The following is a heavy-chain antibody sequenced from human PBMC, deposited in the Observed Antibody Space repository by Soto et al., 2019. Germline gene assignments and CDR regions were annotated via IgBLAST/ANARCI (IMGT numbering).Heavy chain of an antibody. J-gene: IGHJ3*02. Sequence: SETLSLTCAVYGGSFSGYYWSWIRQPPGKGLEWIGEINHSGSTNYNPSLKSRVTISVDTSKNQFSLKLSSVTAADTAVYYCAFRVPMVRGAKGAFDIWGQGTMVTVSS. CDR2: INHSGST. CDR3: AFRVPMVRGAKGAFDI. CDR1: GGSFSGYY. D-gene: IGHD3-10*01. V-gene: IGHV4-34*01.